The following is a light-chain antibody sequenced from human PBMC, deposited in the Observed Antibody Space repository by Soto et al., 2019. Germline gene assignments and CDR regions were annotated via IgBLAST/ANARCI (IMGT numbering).Light chain of an antibody. CDR3: QQYGSSPLLT. CDR2: GAS. CDR1: QSVSSSY. J-gene: IGKJ4*01. Sequence: SMTQGERATLSCRASQSVSSSYLAWYQQKPGQAPRLLIYGASSRATGIPDRFSGSGSGTDFTLTISRLEPEDFAVYYCQQYGSSPLLTFGGGTKVDIK. V-gene: IGKV3-20*01.